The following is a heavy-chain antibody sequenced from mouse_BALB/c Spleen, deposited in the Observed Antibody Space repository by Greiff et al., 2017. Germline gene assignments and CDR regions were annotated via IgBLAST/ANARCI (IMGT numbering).Heavy chain of an antibody. CDR2: ISTYYGDA. Sequence: VKLQESGAELVRPGVSVKISCKGSGYTFTDYAMHWVKQSHAKSLEWIGVISTYYGDASYNQKFKGKATMTVDKSSSTAYMELARLTSEDSAIYYCARRDYYGSFDYWGQGTTLTVSS. D-gene: IGHD1-1*01. CDR3: ARRDYYGSFDY. J-gene: IGHJ2*01. CDR1: GYTFTDYA. V-gene: IGHV1S137*01.